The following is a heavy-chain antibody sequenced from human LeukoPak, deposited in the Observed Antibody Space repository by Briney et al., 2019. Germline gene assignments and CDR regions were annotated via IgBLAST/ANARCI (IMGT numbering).Heavy chain of an antibody. Sequence: PSETLSLTCTVSGGSISSYYWNWIRQPAGKGLEWIGRIYTSGSTIYYPSLKSRVTMSVDTSKNQFSLKLGSVTAADTAVYYCAREGQQWLAYYYYYYMDVWGKGTTVTISS. V-gene: IGHV4-4*07. CDR1: GGSISSYY. J-gene: IGHJ6*03. CDR3: AREGQQWLAYYYYYYMDV. D-gene: IGHD6-19*01. CDR2: IYTSGST.